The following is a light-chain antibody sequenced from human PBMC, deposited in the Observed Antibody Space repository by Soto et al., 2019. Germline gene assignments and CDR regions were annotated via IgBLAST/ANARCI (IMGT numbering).Light chain of an antibody. Sequence: DIQMTQSPPSLSASVVERVAITCRASQTISTSLNWYRQRPGQAPNLLIYAASNLQSGVPSRFSGSGSGTDFTLTISSLQPEDFATYYCQQSYSTPQTFGQGTKVDIK. V-gene: IGKV1-39*01. CDR2: AAS. CDR1: QTISTS. J-gene: IGKJ1*01. CDR3: QQSYSTPQT.